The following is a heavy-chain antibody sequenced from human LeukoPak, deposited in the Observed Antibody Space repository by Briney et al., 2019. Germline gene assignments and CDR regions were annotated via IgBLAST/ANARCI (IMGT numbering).Heavy chain of an antibody. CDR3: AGDSSGYYHQDY. D-gene: IGHD3-22*01. J-gene: IGHJ4*02. Sequence: SETLSLTCTVSGGSISSSSYYWGWVRQPPGKGLGWIGSIYYSGITYFKPCLKRRVSISIDTSDNQFSLKLSSVTAADTAVYYCAGDSSGYYHQDYWGQGTLVTVSS. CDR1: GGSISSSSYY. V-gene: IGHV4-39*07. CDR2: IYYSGIT.